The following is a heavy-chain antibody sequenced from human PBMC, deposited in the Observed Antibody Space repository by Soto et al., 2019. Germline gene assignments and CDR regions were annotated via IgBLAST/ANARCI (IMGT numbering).Heavy chain of an antibody. CDR3: ARAAPHGYDY. D-gene: IGHD5-18*01. CDR1: GFAFSNYG. Sequence: GGSLRLSCSASGFAFSNYGRNWVRQAPGERLEWLSYIGSGSSVTYYTDSVKDRFTISRDDAKNSLYLRMNSLRDEDTAAYYCARAAPHGYDYWGQGTLVTVSS. V-gene: IGHV3-48*02. J-gene: IGHJ4*02. CDR2: IGSGSSVT.